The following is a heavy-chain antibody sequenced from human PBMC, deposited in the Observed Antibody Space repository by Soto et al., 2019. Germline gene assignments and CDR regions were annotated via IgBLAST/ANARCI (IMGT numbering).Heavy chain of an antibody. V-gene: IGHV4-30-2*01. CDR2: IYHSGST. D-gene: IGHD1-7*01. J-gene: IGHJ4*02. CDR3: ARVFSNFRSFFDY. CDR1: GDSLTFSGYS. Sequence: GVSGDSLTFSGYSWTWIRQPPGKGLEWIGNIYHSGSTYYNPSLRSRVTISVDRSKNQFSLKLSSVTAADTAVYYCARVFSNFRSFFDYWGQGTLVTVSS.